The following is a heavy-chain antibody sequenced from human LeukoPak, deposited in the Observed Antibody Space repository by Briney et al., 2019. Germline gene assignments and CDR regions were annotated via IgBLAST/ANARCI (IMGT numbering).Heavy chain of an antibody. V-gene: IGHV3-23*01. J-gene: IGHJ4*02. CDR1: GFTFSSYA. Sequence: PGGSLRLSCAAAGFTFSSYAMSWVRQAPGKVLEWVSAISGSGGSTYYADSVKGRFTISRDNSKNTLYLQMHSLSAEDTAVYYCDKPYYYGSGSYCWGQGTLVTVSS. D-gene: IGHD3-10*01. CDR2: ISGSGGST. CDR3: DKPYYYGSGSYC.